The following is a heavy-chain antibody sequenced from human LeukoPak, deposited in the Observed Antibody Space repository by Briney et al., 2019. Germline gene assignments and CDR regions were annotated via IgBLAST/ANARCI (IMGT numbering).Heavy chain of an antibody. Sequence: GGSLRLSCAVSGFTFSSYWMHWVRQAPGKGLLWVSRIKSDGSSTNYADSVKGRFIISRDNAKNTLYLQMNSLRADDTAVYYCTRFNGGYWGQGTLVTVSA. CDR1: GFTFSSYW. D-gene: IGHD3-16*01. J-gene: IGHJ4*02. CDR2: IKSDGSST. V-gene: IGHV3-74*01. CDR3: TRFNGGY.